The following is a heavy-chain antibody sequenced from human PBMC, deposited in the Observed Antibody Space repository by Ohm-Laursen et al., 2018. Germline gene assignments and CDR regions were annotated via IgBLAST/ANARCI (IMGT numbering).Heavy chain of an antibody. CDR1: GFTFDDYA. CDR3: AKDCQPGRSLGCDY. Sequence: SLRLSCAASGFTFDDYAMHWVRQAPGKGLEWVSGISWNSGSIGYADSVKGRFIISRDNAKNSLYLQMNSLRAEDTALYYCAKDCQPGRSLGCDYWGRGTMVTVSS. V-gene: IGHV3-9*01. CDR2: ISWNSGSI. D-gene: IGHD1-14*01. J-gene: IGHJ4*02.